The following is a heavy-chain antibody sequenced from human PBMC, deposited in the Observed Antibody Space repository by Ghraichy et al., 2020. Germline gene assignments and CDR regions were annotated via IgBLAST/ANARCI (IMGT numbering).Heavy chain of an antibody. Sequence: GESLNISCAASGFTFSSYAMSWVRQAPGKGLEWVSAIIGSGGSTYYADSVKGRFTISRDNSKNTLYLQMNSLRAEDTAVYYCAKDGWLIRGAFDIWGQGTMVTVSS. CDR2: IIGSGGST. CDR3: AKDGWLIRGAFDI. V-gene: IGHV3-23*01. D-gene: IGHD6-19*01. J-gene: IGHJ3*02. CDR1: GFTFSSYA.